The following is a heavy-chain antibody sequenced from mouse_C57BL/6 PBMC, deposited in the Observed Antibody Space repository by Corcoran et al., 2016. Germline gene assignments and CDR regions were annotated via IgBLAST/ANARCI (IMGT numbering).Heavy chain of an antibody. Sequence: QIQLVQSGPELKKTGETVKISCKASGYTFTTYGMSWVKQAPGKGLKWMGWINTYSGVPTYADDFKGRFAFSLETSASTAYLQINNLKNEDTATYFWARRDYGSSSWYFDVWGTGTTVTVSS. V-gene: IGHV9-3*01. J-gene: IGHJ1*03. CDR3: ARRDYGSSSWYFDV. CDR1: GYTFTTYG. CDR2: INTYSGVP. D-gene: IGHD1-1*01.